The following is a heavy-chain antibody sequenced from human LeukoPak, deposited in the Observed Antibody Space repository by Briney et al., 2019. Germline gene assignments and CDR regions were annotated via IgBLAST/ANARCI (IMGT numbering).Heavy chain of an antibody. CDR2: ISYDGSNK. CDR1: GFTFSSYG. CDR3: AKDSDILTGGWFDP. V-gene: IGHV3-30*18. J-gene: IGHJ5*02. Sequence: GGSLRLSCAASGFTFSSYGMHWVRQAPGKGLEWVAVISYDGSNKYYADSVKGRFTISRDNSKNTLYLQMNSLRAEDTAVYYCAKDSDILTGGWFDPWGQGTLVTVSS. D-gene: IGHD3-9*01.